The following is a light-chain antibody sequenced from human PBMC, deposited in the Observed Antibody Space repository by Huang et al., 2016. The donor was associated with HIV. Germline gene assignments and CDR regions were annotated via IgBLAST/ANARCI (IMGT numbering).Light chain of an antibody. CDR1: QSIGRL. V-gene: IGKV1-39*01. CDR3: QQGYSTPWT. Sequence: DIQLTQSPSSLSAYVGDRVTVTCRASQSIGRLLNWYQQEPGKAPKLLIYGASTLQSGVPSRFRGSGSGTHFTLTINTVQPEDSGTFLCQQGYSTPWTFGQGTKL. CDR2: GAS. J-gene: IGKJ1*01.